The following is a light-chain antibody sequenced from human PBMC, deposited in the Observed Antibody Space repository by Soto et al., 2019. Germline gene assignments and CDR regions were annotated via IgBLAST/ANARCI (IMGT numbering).Light chain of an antibody. CDR1: SSDVGAYYS. Sequence: QSALTQPASVSGSPGQSITISCTGTSSDVGAYYSVSWYQHHPGKAPKLIIYGVTNRPSGVSNRFSGSKSGDTASLTISGLQAEDEAGYYCCSYAGGSIYVLFGGGTKLTVL. CDR3: CSYAGGSIYVL. CDR2: GVT. V-gene: IGLV2-23*02. J-gene: IGLJ3*02.